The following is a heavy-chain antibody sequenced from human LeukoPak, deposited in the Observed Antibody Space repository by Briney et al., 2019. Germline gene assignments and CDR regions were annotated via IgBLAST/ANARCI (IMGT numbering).Heavy chain of an antibody. V-gene: IGHV1-46*01. J-gene: IGHJ4*02. CDR1: GYTFTNYF. Sequence: ASVKVSCKPSGYTFTNYFIHWVRQAPGRGLEWMGMINPSDGSTDYAQKFQGRVTMTRDASTTTVYMEMNSLRSEDTAIYYCARDGGCSSGGYCRRNYFDYWGQGTLVTVSS. D-gene: IGHD2-15*01. CDR2: INPSDGST. CDR3: ARDGGCSSGGYCRRNYFDY.